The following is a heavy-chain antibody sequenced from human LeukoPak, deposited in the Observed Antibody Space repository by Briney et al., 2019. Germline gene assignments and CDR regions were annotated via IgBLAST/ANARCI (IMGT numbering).Heavy chain of an antibody. J-gene: IGHJ4*02. V-gene: IGHV3-30*02. D-gene: IGHD3-9*01. Sequence: GGSLRLSCAASGFTFSSYGMHWVRQAPGKGLGWVAFIRYDGSNKYYADSVKGRFTISRDNSKNTLYLQMNSLRAEDTAVYYCAKDPAEYDILTGYPFDYWGQGTLVTVSS. CDR1: GFTFSSYG. CDR2: IRYDGSNK. CDR3: AKDPAEYDILTGYPFDY.